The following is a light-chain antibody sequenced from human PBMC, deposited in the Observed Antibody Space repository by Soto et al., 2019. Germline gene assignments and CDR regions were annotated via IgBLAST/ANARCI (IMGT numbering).Light chain of an antibody. CDR3: QQYGSSRT. Sequence: KLSLSPGDVAPLSVRASQNINRDYFAWYQQKPGQAPRLLIFGAYTRATGIPDRFSGSGAGAYFNLTISRQERSDFVVYYWQQYGSSRTFGQGTRLEIK. V-gene: IGKV3-20*01. CDR2: GAY. CDR1: QNINRDY. J-gene: IGKJ5*01.